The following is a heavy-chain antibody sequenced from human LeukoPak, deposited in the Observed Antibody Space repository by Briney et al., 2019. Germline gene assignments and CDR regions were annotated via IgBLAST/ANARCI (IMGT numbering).Heavy chain of an antibody. J-gene: IGHJ3*02. V-gene: IGHV4-59*01. Sequence: SETLSLTCTVSGGSISSYYWSWIRQPPGKGLEWIGYIYYSGSTNYNPSLKSRVSISVDTSKNQFSLNLSSVTAADTAVYYCARGGGTSFDAFDIWGQGTMVTVSS. CDR2: IYYSGST. D-gene: IGHD4-23*01. CDR1: GGSISSYY. CDR3: ARGGGTSFDAFDI.